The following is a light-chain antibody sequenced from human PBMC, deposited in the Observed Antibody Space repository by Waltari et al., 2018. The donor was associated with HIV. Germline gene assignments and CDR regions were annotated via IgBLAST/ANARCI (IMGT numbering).Light chain of an antibody. CDR3: QQYYSAPPT. Sequence: DIVMTPSPDSLAVSLGERAPNNCTSSQTVLDSHNIRSYLTWYQQKPGKPPKLLIYGASTWESGVPYRFSGSGSGTGFTLTISSLRAEDVAVYYCQQYYSAPPTFGQGTRLEIK. J-gene: IGKJ2*01. CDR1: QTVLDSHNIRSY. V-gene: IGKV4-1*01. CDR2: GAS.